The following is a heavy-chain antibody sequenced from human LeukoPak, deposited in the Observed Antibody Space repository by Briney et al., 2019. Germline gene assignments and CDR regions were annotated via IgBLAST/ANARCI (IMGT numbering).Heavy chain of an antibody. CDR1: GGSDSSGGYY. V-gene: IGHV4-31*03. J-gene: IGHJ3*02. CDR3: ASSPVAPATNHKIYAFDI. D-gene: IGHD2-2*01. CDR2: IYYSGST. Sequence: PSETLSLTCTVSGGSDSSGGYYWSWIRQHPGKGLEWIGYIYYSGSTYYNPSLKSRVTMSVDTSKNQFSLKLSSLTAADTAVYYCASSPVAPATNHKIYAFDIWGQGTMVTVSS.